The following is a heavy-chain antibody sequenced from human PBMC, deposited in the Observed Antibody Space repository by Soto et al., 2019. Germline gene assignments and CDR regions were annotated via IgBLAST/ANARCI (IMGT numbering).Heavy chain of an antibody. D-gene: IGHD3-16*02. CDR3: ARDFSYPRFDH. J-gene: IGHJ4*02. CDR1: GFSLSSSW. CDR2: MNQDGSHV. V-gene: IGHV3-7*01. Sequence: GGSLRLSCVASGFSLSSSWICWIRQTPGKGLEWVTNMNQDGSHVAYADAVKGRFTVSRDNAKNAVYLQMNSLTVEDTAVYFCARDFSYPRFDHWAQGALVNVSS.